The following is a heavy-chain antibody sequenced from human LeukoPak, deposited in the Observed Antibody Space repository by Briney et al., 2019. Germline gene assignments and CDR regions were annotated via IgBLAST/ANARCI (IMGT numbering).Heavy chain of an antibody. Sequence: GGSLRLSCAASGFSFDDYGMSWVRQAPGKGLEWVSGINWNGGSTGYADSVKGRFTISRDNSKNTLYLQMNSLRAEDTAVYYCARSVGDGYTEGPFDYWGQGTLVTVSS. D-gene: IGHD5-24*01. CDR2: INWNGGST. J-gene: IGHJ4*02. CDR3: ARSVGDGYTEGPFDY. V-gene: IGHV3-20*04. CDR1: GFSFDDYG.